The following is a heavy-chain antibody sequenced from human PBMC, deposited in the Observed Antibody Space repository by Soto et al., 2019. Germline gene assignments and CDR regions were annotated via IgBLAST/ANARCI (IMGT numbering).Heavy chain of an antibody. CDR1: GGSITNYY. Sequence: QVQLQESGPGLVKPSETLSLTCTVSGGSITNYYCSWFRQPPGKGLEWIGYINYAGYSAYNLSLKRRVTLSMDASKTHSSLMWESLTATDTAVYYCARHGFGPLHGLVDVWGPGTTVIVSS. CDR2: INYAGYS. D-gene: IGHD3-10*01. V-gene: IGHV4-59*08. CDR3: ARHGFGPLHGLVDV. J-gene: IGHJ6*02.